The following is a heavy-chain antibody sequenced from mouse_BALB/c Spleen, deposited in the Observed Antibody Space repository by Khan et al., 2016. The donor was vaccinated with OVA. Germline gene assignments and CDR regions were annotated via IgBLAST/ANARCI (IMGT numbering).Heavy chain of an antibody. Sequence: QIQLVQSGPELKKPGETVRISCKASGYTFTTAGIQWVQKMPGKGLKWIGWINTHSGVPKYAEDFKGRFAFSLEISVNTAYLQITNLKNEDTATXVCSGGGAAEYRNHGGAMEDWGSGTSSTGSS. CDR3: SGGGAAEYRNHGGAMED. V-gene: IGHV9-4*02. D-gene: IGHD2-5*01. J-gene: IGHJ4*01. CDR1: GYTFTTAG. CDR2: INTHSGVP.